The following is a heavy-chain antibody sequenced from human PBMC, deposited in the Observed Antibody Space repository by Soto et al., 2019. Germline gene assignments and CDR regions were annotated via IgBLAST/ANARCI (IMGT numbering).Heavy chain of an antibody. D-gene: IGHD2-21*02. CDR3: AKEAVSANGEWDRCET. J-gene: IGHJ4*02. CDR2: IDGSGGGA. V-gene: IGHV3-23*01. Sequence: GGSLRLSCAASGFTFSSYAMSWVRQAPGKGLEWVSSIDGSGGGAYYSDSVKGGFTVSRDDSQKTLYLQMRRVKEDDTGVYFCAKEAVSANGEWDRCETWGQGTVVNFSS. CDR1: GFTFSSYA.